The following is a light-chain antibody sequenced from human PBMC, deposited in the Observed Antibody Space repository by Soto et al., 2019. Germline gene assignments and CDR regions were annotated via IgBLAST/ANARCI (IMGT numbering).Light chain of an antibody. CDR1: QSIRSY. Sequence: AAGDTITITCRTSQSIRSYLNWYQEKSGTAPRLLIYAASTLQDGVPSRFTGSGSGTDFTLTISSLRPDDVATYFCQQTFRSPYTFGQGTKLEI. J-gene: IGKJ2*01. CDR2: AAS. V-gene: IGKV1-39*01. CDR3: QQTFRSPYT.